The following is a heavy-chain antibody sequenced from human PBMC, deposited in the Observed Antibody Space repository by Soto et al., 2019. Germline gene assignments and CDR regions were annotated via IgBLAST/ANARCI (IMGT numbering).Heavy chain of an antibody. CDR2: ISSSSSYI. J-gene: IGHJ6*02. CDR1: GFTSSSYS. D-gene: IGHD1-26*01. V-gene: IGHV3-21*01. Sequence: PGGSLRLSCAASGFTSSSYSMNWVRQAPGKGLEWVSSISSSSSYIYYADSVKGRFTISRDNAKNSLYLQMNSLRAEDTAVYYCARARVGATPRYYYGMDVWGQGTTVTVSS. CDR3: ARARVGATPRYYYGMDV.